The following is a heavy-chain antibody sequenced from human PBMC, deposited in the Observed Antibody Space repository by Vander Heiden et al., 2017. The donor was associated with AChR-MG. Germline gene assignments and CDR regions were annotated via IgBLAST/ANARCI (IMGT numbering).Heavy chain of an antibody. CDR2: IYYSGGT. Sequence: QVQLQESGPGLVKPSETLSLTCTVSGGSISRYYWSWIRQPPGKGLEWIGYIYYSGGTNYNPSLKSRVTISVDTSKNQFSLKLSSVTAADTAVHYCARDNPRYCSGGSCYSSWYFDLWGRGTLVTVSS. V-gene: IGHV4-59*01. D-gene: IGHD2-15*01. J-gene: IGHJ2*01. CDR1: GGSISRYY. CDR3: ARDNPRYCSGGSCYSSWYFDL.